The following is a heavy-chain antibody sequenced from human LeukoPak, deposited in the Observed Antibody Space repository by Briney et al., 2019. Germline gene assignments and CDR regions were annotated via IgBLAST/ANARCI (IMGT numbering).Heavy chain of an antibody. D-gene: IGHD3-10*01. CDR3: AKDSGVRGPYYFDY. Sequence: PGGSLRLSCAASGFTFSAYWMHWVRQAPGKGLEWVAFIRYDGSNKYYADSVKGRFTISRDNPKNTLYLQMNSLRAEDTAVYYCAKDSGVRGPYYFDYWGQGTLVTVSS. CDR1: GFTFSAYW. CDR2: IRYDGSNK. V-gene: IGHV3-30*02. J-gene: IGHJ4*02.